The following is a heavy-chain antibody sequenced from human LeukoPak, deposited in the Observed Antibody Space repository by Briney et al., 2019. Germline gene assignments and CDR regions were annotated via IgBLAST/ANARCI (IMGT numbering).Heavy chain of an antibody. Sequence: ASVKVSCKASGYTFTSYDINWVRQATGQRLEWMGWMNPNSGNTGYAQKFQGRVTVTTDTSTSTAYMELRSLRSDDTAVYYCARDYGKWESPYYFGYWGQGTLVTVSS. J-gene: IGHJ4*02. D-gene: IGHD1-26*01. CDR3: ARDYGKWESPYYFGY. CDR2: MNPNSGNT. CDR1: GYTFTSYD. V-gene: IGHV1-8*01.